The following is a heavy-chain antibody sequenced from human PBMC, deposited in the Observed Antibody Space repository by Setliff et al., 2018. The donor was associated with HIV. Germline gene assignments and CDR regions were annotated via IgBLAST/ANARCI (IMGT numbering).Heavy chain of an antibody. J-gene: IGHJ3*02. V-gene: IGHV1-18*01. CDR2: ISGFNGNT. Sequence: ASVKVSCKASGYSFARYGLSWVRQAPGQGLEWMGWISGFNGNTKYAQSFQDRVAMTTETASSTAYMEMRSLRSDDTAVYFCARVPYRSAWFSGGHDAFDIWGQGTMVTVSS. CDR1: GYSFARYG. CDR3: ARVPYRSAWFSGGHDAFDI. D-gene: IGHD6-19*01.